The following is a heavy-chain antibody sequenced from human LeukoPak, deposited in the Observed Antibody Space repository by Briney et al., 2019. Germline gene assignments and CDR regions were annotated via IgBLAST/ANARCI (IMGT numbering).Heavy chain of an antibody. CDR3: AKDIHDSSGYSQ. V-gene: IGHV3-9*01. J-gene: IGHJ4*02. CDR2: ISWNSGSI. D-gene: IGHD3-22*01. CDR1: GFTFDDYA. Sequence: GGSLRLSCAASGFTFDDYAMHWVRQAPGKGLEWVSGISWNSGSIGYADSVKGRFTISRDNAKNSLYLQMNSLRAEDTALYYCAKDIHDSSGYSQWGQGTLVTVSS.